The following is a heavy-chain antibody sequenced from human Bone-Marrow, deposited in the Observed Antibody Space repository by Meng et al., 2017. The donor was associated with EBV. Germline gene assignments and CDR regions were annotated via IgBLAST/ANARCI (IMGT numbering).Heavy chain of an antibody. Sequence: ASVHGQVEHSRPRSPPCMLSGASIGSFYYWGGIRQPPGRGLEWIGSVHDTGSTYYSPSLKSRVTVSVDTSKNQFSLRLTSVTAADTAVYYCARPFPSWQSPRLDPFGAWGQGTLVTVSS. CDR3: ARPFPSWQSPRLDPFGA. D-gene: IGHD6-19*01. CDR1: GASIGSFYY. CDR2: VHDTGST. J-gene: IGHJ5*02. V-gene: IGHV4-39*01.